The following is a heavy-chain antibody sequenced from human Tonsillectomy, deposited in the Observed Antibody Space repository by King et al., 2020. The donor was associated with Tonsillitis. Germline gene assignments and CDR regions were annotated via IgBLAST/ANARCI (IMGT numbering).Heavy chain of an antibody. J-gene: IGHJ3*02. V-gene: IGHV4-39*01. CDR3: ASALGYSSSAAFDI. D-gene: IGHD6-6*01. CDR1: GGSISSSSYY. CDR2: IYYSGST. Sequence: QLQESGPGLVKPSETLSLTCTVSGGSISSSSYYWGWIRQPPGKGLEWIGSIYYSGSTYYNPSLKSRVTISVDTSKNQFSLKLSSVTAADTAVYHCASALGYSSSAAFDIWGQGTMVPVSS.